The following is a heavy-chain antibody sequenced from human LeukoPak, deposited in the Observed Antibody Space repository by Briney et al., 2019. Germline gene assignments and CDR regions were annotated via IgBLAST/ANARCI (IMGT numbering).Heavy chain of an antibody. V-gene: IGHV4-34*01. CDR3: ASGGYSGYDFNFDY. D-gene: IGHD5-12*01. Sequence: SETLSLTCAVYGGSFSGYYWSWIRQPPGKGLEWIGEINHSGSTNYNPSLKSRVTISVDTSKNQFSLKLSSVTAADTAVYYCASGGYSGYDFNFDYWGQGTLVTVSS. J-gene: IGHJ4*02. CDR2: INHSGST. CDR1: GGSFSGYY.